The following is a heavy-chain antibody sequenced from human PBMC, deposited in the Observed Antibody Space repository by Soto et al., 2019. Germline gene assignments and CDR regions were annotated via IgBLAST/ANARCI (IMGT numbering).Heavy chain of an antibody. Sequence: EVQLVESGGGLVQPGGSLRLSCAASGFTFSSYWMSWVRQAPGKGLEWVANIKQDGSEKYYVDSVKGRFTISRDNAKNALYLQMNSLRAEDTAVYYCARMDTYYDCWSGYYKENAFDIWGQGTMVTVSS. CDR2: IKQDGSEK. J-gene: IGHJ3*02. D-gene: IGHD3-3*01. CDR3: ARMDTYYDCWSGYYKENAFDI. CDR1: GFTFSSYW. V-gene: IGHV3-7*01.